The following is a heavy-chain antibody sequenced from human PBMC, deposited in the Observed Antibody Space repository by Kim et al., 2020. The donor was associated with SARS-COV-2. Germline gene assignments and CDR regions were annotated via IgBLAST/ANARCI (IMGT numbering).Heavy chain of an antibody. CDR2: INPNSGGT. CDR1: GYTFTGYY. CDR3: ASSGTYCSSTSCYYYYGMDV. D-gene: IGHD2-2*01. Sequence: ASVKVSCKASGYTFTGYYMHWVRQAPGQGLEWMGRINPNSGGTNYAQKFQGRVTMTRDTSISTAYMELSRLRSDDTAVYYCASSGTYCSSTSCYYYYGMDVWGQGTTVTVSS. J-gene: IGHJ6*02. V-gene: IGHV1-2*06.